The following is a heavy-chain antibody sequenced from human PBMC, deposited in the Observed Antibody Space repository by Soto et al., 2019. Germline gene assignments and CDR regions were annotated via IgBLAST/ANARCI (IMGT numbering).Heavy chain of an antibody. J-gene: IGHJ5*02. CDR3: ARRARKDPTGDWFDP. CDR2: INHSGST. V-gene: IGHV4-34*01. D-gene: IGHD4-4*01. CDR1: CGSFSGYY. Sequence: SETLSLTCAVYCGSFSGYYWSWIRQPPGKGLEWIGEINHSGSTNYNPSLKSRVTISVDTSKNQFSLKLSSVTAADTAVYYCARRARKDPTGDWFDPWGQGTLVTVSS.